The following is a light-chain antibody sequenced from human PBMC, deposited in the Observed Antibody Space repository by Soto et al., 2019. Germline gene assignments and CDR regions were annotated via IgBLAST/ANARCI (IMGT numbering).Light chain of an antibody. CDR1: QSISSSF. J-gene: IGKJ3*01. V-gene: IGKV3-20*01. CDR2: GAS. Sequence: EIVLTQSPGTLSLSPGERATLSCRASQSISSSFLAWYQQRPGQAPRLLIFGASYRATGIPDRFSGSGSGTDFTLTISRLEPEDFAVYYCQHYRNSPQENTFGPGTNVDSK. CDR3: QHYRNSPQENT.